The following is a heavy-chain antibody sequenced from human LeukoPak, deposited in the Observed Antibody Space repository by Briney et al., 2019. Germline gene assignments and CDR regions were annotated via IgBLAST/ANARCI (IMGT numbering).Heavy chain of an antibody. D-gene: IGHD4-17*01. CDR1: GGSISGYY. CDR2: VYDSGST. CDR3: ARAGDDYGDYGDFDY. V-gene: IGHV4-59*08. J-gene: IGHJ4*02. Sequence: PSETLSLTCTVSGGSISGYYWSWIRQPPGKRLEWIGYVYDSGSTTYNPSLKSRVTISVDTSKNQFSLKLSSVTAADTAVYYCARAGDDYGDYGDFDYWGQGTLVTVSS.